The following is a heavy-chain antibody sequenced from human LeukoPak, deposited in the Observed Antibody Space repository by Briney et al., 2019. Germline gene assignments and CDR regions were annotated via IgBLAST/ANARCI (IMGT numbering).Heavy chain of an antibody. D-gene: IGHD2-2*01. J-gene: IGHJ4*02. V-gene: IGHV1-2*02. CDR1: GGTFSSYA. CDR2: INPNSGGT. CDR3: ARLPYQLAMVESHMFDY. Sequence: ASVKVSCKASGGTFSSYAISWVRQAPGQGLEWMGWINPNSGGTNYAQKFQGRVTMTRDTSISTAYMELSRLRSDDTAVYYCARLPYQLAMVESHMFDYWGQGTLVTVSS.